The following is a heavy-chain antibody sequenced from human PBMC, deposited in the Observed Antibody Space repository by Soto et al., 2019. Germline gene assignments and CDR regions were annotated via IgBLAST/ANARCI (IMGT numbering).Heavy chain of an antibody. J-gene: IGHJ5*02. Sequence: SVKVSCKASGGTFSSYAISWVRQAPGQGLEWMGGIIPIFGTANYAQKFQGRVTITADESTSTAYMELSSLRSEDTAVYYCAREWPTGVNWFDPWSQGTLVTVSS. V-gene: IGHV1-69*13. CDR3: AREWPTGVNWFDP. D-gene: IGHD4-17*01. CDR1: GGTFSSYA. CDR2: IIPIFGTA.